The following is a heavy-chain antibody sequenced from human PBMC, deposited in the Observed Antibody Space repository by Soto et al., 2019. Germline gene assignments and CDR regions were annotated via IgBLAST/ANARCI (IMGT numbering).Heavy chain of an antibody. CDR3: VRDRCYSSSWYFGGFDY. CDR2: IWYDGSNE. D-gene: IGHD6-13*01. Sequence: GGSLRLSCAASGFTFSMYGMHWVRQAPGKGLEWVAIIWYDGSNEYYGDSVKGRFTISRDNPQNTVYLQMSSLRADDTAVYYCVRDRCYSSSWYFGGFDYWGQGALVTVSS. V-gene: IGHV3-33*01. CDR1: GFTFSMYG. J-gene: IGHJ4*02.